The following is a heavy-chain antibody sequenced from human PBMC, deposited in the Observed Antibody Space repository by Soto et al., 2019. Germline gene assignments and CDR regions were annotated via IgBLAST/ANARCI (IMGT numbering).Heavy chain of an antibody. D-gene: IGHD2-21*02. Sequence: ASVKVSCKTSADIFNNYYMHWVRQAPGQGLEWMGVMTPSDGSTNYARSFQGRVTMTRDTSTRTVYVELSSLRSEDTAVYYCAKHCGGDCSNGFDIWGQGTKVTVS. J-gene: IGHJ3*02. CDR1: ADIFNNYY. CDR3: AKHCGGDCSNGFDI. CDR2: MTPSDGST. V-gene: IGHV1-46*02.